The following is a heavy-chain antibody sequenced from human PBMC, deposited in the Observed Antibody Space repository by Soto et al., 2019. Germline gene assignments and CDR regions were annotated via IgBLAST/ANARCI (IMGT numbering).Heavy chain of an antibody. CDR1: GFTVSSYD. CDR2: IGTAGDT. D-gene: IGHD6-6*01. V-gene: IGHV3-13*01. Sequence: GGSLRLSCAASGFTVSSYDRHWVRQATGKGLEWVSAIGTAGDTYYPGSVKGRVTISRENAKNSLYLQLNSLRAEATAVYYCARADRIAVRPDPETVARNYDWFDPWGQGTLDTVSS. J-gene: IGHJ5*02. CDR3: ARADRIAVRPDPETVARNYDWFDP.